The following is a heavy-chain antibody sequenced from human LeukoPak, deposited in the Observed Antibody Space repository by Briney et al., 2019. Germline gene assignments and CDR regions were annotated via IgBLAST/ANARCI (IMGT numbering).Heavy chain of an antibody. CDR2: INHSGST. D-gene: IGHD5-24*01. CDR1: GGSFSGYY. V-gene: IGHV4-34*01. Sequence: PETLSLTCAVYGGSFSGYYWSWIRQPPGKGLEWIGEINHSGSTNYNPSLKSRVTISVDTSKNQFSLKLSAVTAADTAVYYCARAMATYYYYGMDVWGQGTTVTVSS. CDR3: ARAMATYYYYGMDV. J-gene: IGHJ6*02.